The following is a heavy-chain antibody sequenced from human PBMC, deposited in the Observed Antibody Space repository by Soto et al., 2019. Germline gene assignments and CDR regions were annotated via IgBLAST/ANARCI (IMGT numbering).Heavy chain of an antibody. CDR1: GGSFSGCY. CDR3: ASSVLWFGIDY. D-gene: IGHD3-10*01. V-gene: IGHV4-34*01. CDR2: INHSGST. Sequence: PSETLSLTCAVYGGSFSGCYWSWIRQPPGKGLEWIGEINHSGSTNYNPSLKSRVTISVDTSKNQFSLKLSSVTAADTAVYYCASSVLWFGIDYWGQGTLVTVSS. J-gene: IGHJ4*02.